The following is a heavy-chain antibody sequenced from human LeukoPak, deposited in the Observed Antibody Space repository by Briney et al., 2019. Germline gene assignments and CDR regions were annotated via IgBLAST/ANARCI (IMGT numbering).Heavy chain of an antibody. V-gene: IGHV3-23*01. J-gene: IGHJ4*02. CDR2: ISGSGGRT. D-gene: IGHD3-22*01. CDR1: LFTLSSYA. Sequence: PGGSLRVSRVASLFTLSSYAMSWVRQAPGKGREWVSAISGSGGRTYYGASVKARFTTSKDNSKNTLYPEMNSQRGADTAVYYCAKGPGGSGSSGNFDYWGQGTRVTVSS. CDR3: AKGPGGSGSSGNFDY.